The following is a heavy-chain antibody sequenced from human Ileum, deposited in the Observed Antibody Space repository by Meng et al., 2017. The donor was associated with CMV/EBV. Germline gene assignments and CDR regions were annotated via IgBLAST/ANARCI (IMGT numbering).Heavy chain of an antibody. CDR2: IRSTGDGGAT. CDR3: TTDICTSTRCYRNYYSGIDV. Sequence: ASRFSFSNAGMNWVRQPPGKGLEWVGRIRSTGDGGATDYAASVKGRFTISRDDSKNTLYLQMDSLRTEDTAVYYCTTDICTSTRCYRNYYSGIDVWGQGTTVTVSS. D-gene: IGHD2-2*01. V-gene: IGHV3-15*01. CDR1: RFSFSNAG. J-gene: IGHJ6*02.